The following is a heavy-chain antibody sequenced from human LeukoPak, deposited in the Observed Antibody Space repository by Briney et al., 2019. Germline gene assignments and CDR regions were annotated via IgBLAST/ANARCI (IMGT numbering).Heavy chain of an antibody. CDR1: GYTFTSYG. CDR2: ISAYNGNT. Sequence: ASVKVSCKASGYTFTSYGISWVRQAPGQGLEWMGWISAYNGNTNYAQKLQGRVTMTTDTSTSTAYMELRSLRSDDTAVYYRARDRGHITMVRGVMGYWGQGTLVTVSS. CDR3: ARDRGHITMVRGVMGY. J-gene: IGHJ4*02. V-gene: IGHV1-18*01. D-gene: IGHD3-10*01.